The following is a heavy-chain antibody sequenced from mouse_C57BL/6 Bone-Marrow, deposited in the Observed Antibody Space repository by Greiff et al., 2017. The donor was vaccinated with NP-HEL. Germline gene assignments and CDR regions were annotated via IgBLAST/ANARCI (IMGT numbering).Heavy chain of an antibody. V-gene: IGHV2-2*01. CDR3: ASYYSNTSEGYLDY. D-gene: IGHD2-5*01. CDR2: IWSGGST. Sequence: VQVVESGPGLVQPSQSLSITCTVSGFSFTSYGVHWVRQSPGKGLEWLGVIWSGGSTDYNAAYISRLSIRNDNSESQAFFRMNSLQADDTAIYYCASYYSNTSEGYLDYWGQGTSVTVSS. J-gene: IGHJ4*01. CDR1: GFSFTSYG.